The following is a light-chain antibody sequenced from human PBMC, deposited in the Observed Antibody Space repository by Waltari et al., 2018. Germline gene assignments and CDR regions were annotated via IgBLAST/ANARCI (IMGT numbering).Light chain of an antibody. CDR2: DAS. V-gene: IGKV1-33*01. Sequence: DIQMTQAPSSLSASVGDRVTITCQASQDISNYLNWYQQKPGKAPKLLIYDASNLETGDPSMLSGSGSATDFTFTISSLQPEDIATYYCQQYDNLLTFGRGTKVELK. CDR3: QQYDNLLT. CDR1: QDISNY. J-gene: IGKJ4*01.